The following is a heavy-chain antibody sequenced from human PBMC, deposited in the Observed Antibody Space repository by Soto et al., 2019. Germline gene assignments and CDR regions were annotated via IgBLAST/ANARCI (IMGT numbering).Heavy chain of an antibody. Sequence: QVQLQESGPGLVKPSETLSLTCSVSGGSISSYYWSWIRQPPGKGLEWIGYIYYSVSTNYNPSLNSRVTISVGTSKNQFSMKLSAVTAADSAVYYCARHSPPMYDILTGTTRDPYYGMDVWGQGTTVTVSS. CDR1: GGSISSYY. V-gene: IGHV4-59*08. D-gene: IGHD3-9*01. J-gene: IGHJ6*02. CDR3: ARHSPPMYDILTGTTRDPYYGMDV. CDR2: IYYSVST.